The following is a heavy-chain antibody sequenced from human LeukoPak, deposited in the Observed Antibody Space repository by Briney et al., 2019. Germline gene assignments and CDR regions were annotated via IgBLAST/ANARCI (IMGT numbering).Heavy chain of an antibody. D-gene: IGHD3-22*01. Sequence: GGSLRLSCAASGLIFSDYYMSWIRQAPGKGLEWVSYISSSGSTIYYADSVKGRFTISRDNAKNSLYLQMNSLRAEDTAVYYCARDRNYYDSSGYHRVDYWGQGTLVTVSS. CDR1: GLIFSDYY. CDR2: ISSSGSTI. V-gene: IGHV3-11*04. CDR3: ARDRNYYDSSGYHRVDY. J-gene: IGHJ4*02.